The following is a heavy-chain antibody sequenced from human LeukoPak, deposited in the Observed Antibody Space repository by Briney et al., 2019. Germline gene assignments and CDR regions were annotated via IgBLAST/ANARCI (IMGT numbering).Heavy chain of an antibody. Sequence: SETLSLTCAVSGGSISSGGYSWSWIRQPPGKCLEWIGYIYHSGSTYYNPSLKSRVTISVDRSKNQFSLKLSSVTAADTAVYYCALGSYYFDYWGQGTLVTVSS. J-gene: IGHJ4*02. V-gene: IGHV4-30-2*01. D-gene: IGHD3-10*02. CDR3: ALGSYYFDY. CDR2: IYHSGST. CDR1: GGSISSGGYS.